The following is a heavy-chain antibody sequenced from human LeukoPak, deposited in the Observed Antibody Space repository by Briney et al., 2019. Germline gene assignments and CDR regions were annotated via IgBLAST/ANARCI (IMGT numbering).Heavy chain of an antibody. D-gene: IGHD1-26*01. CDR2: ISSSGGSK. J-gene: IGHJ4*02. CDR1: GFTLSSYW. Sequence: TGGSLRLSCAASGFTLSSYWMSWVRQAPGKGLEWVSSISSSGGSKHYTDSVKGRFTISRDNSKNTLYLQMNSLRVEDTAVYFCAKDQSGSYYAIDYWGQGTLVTVSS. CDR3: AKDQSGSYYAIDY. V-gene: IGHV3-23*01.